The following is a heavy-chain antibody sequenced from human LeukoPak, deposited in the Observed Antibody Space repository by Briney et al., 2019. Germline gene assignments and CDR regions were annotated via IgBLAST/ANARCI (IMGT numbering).Heavy chain of an antibody. J-gene: IGHJ4*02. CDR2: INPNSGGT. Sequence: ASVKVSCKASGYTFTGYYIHWVRQAPGQGLEWMGWINPNSGGTNYAQNFQGRVTMTRDTSISTAYMELPSLRSDDTAVYYCATARDRNSVYSSFDYWGQGTLVTVSS. V-gene: IGHV1-2*02. CDR3: ATARDRNSVYSSFDY. D-gene: IGHD5/OR15-5a*01. CDR1: GYTFTGYY.